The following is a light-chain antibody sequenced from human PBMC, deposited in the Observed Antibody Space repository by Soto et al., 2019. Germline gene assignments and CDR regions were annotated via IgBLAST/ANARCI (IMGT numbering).Light chain of an antibody. CDR3: QSYDSSLRDSV. CDR2: GNN. CDR1: RSNIGAGYD. J-gene: IGLJ1*01. Sequence: SVLTQPPSVSGALGQRVTISCTGNRSNIGAGYDVHWYQQFPGTAPKLLLYGNNNRPSGVPDRFSGSKSGPSSSLAITGLQSDDEADLYCQSYDSSLRDSVFGTGTKVTVL. V-gene: IGLV1-40*01.